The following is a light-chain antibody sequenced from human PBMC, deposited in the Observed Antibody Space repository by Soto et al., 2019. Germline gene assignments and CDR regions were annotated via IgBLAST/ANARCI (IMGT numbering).Light chain of an antibody. CDR2: DVS. J-gene: IGLJ2*01. CDR3: SSYTSSSTWV. V-gene: IGLV2-14*01. Sequence: QSALTQPASVSGSPGQSITISCTGTSSDAGGYNYVSWYQQHPGKAPKLMIYDVSNRPSGVSNRFSGSKSGNTASLTISGLQAEDEADYYCSSYTSSSTWVFGGGTKLTAL. CDR1: SSDAGGYNY.